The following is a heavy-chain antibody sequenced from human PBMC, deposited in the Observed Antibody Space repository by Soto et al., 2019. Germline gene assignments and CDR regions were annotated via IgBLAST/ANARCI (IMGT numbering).Heavy chain of an antibody. D-gene: IGHD2-2*01. CDR1: GGTFGSYA. J-gene: IGHJ4*02. Sequence: QVQLVQSGAEVKKPGSSVRVSCKASGGTFGSYAFSWVRQAPGHGLEWMGGIIPVSGAAHYAQKFQGRVTITADESTSTAYIELSSLSSQDTAVYYCAKALGCRSTSCTLDYWGQGTRVIVSS. V-gene: IGHV1-69*01. CDR3: AKALGCRSTSCTLDY. CDR2: IIPVSGAA.